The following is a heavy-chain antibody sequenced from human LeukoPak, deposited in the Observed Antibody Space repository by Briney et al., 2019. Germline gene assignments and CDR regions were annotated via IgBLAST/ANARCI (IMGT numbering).Heavy chain of an antibody. D-gene: IGHD6-19*01. Sequence: GGSLRLSCAASGFTFITYAMTWVRQAPGKGLDWVSTISAGGAGTYYADSVKGRFTISRDNSKNTLYLQVNSLRAEDTALYYCVKGYSSGWTREYYGMDVWGQGTTVTVSS. J-gene: IGHJ6*02. V-gene: IGHV3-23*01. CDR2: ISAGGAGT. CDR1: GFTFITYA. CDR3: VKGYSSGWTREYYGMDV.